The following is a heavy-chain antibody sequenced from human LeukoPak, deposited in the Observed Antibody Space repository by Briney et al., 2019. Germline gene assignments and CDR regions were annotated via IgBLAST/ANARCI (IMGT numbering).Heavy chain of an antibody. CDR2: ISSSSSYI. Sequence: GGSLRLSCAASGFTFSSYSMNWVRQAPGKGLEWVSSISSSSSYIYYADSVKGRFTISRDNAKNSLYLQMNSLRAEDTAVYYCARDPPIVATIEWLVPWGQGTLVTVSS. CDR1: GFTFSSYS. CDR3: ARDPPIVATIEWLVP. V-gene: IGHV3-21*01. J-gene: IGHJ4*02. D-gene: IGHD5-12*01.